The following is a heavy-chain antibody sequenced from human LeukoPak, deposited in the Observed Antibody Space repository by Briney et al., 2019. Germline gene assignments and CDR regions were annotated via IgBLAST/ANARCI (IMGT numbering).Heavy chain of an antibody. CDR3: ARGPSYHSKWVGGMWFDP. D-gene: IGHD6-19*01. Sequence: GASVKVSCKASGYTFTSYYMHWVRQAPGQGLEWMGIINPSGGSTSYAQRFQGRVTMTRNASISTAYMELSSLTSEDTAMYYCARGPSYHSKWVGGMWFDPWGQGTLVSVSS. CDR2: INPSGGST. J-gene: IGHJ5*02. CDR1: GYTFTSYY. V-gene: IGHV1-46*01.